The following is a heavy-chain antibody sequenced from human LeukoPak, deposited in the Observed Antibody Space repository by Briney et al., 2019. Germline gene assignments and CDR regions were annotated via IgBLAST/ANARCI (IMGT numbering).Heavy chain of an antibody. Sequence: GGSLRLSCAASGFTFSSYGMSWVRQAPGKGLEWVSGISGSGGSTYYADSVKGRFTISRDNAKNSLYLQMNSLRAEDTAVYYCARDGYDILTGYSSYYFEYWGQGTLVTVSS. D-gene: IGHD3-9*01. V-gene: IGHV3-23*01. CDR2: ISGSGGST. CDR3: ARDGYDILTGYSSYYFEY. CDR1: GFTFSSYG. J-gene: IGHJ4*02.